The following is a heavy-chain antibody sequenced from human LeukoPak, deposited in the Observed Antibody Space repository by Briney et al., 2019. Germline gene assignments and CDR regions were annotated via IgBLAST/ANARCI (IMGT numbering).Heavy chain of an antibody. Sequence: PSQTLSLTCTVAGVSISSYYWSWLRQPPGKGLEWIGDIYTSGSTNYTPSLKSRVTISVDTSKNQFSLKLSSVTAADTAVYYCARYTGSSGYYDAFDIWGQGTMVTVSS. V-gene: IGHV4-4*09. J-gene: IGHJ3*02. CDR1: GVSISSYY. D-gene: IGHD3-22*01. CDR3: ARYTGSSGYYDAFDI. CDR2: IYTSGST.